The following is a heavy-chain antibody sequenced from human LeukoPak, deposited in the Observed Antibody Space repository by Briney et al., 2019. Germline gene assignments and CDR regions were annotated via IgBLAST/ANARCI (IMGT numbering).Heavy chain of an antibody. CDR3: ARAVRDRKYGYAFDI. Sequence: PSETLSLTCTVSGGSISSYYWSWIRQPPGKGLERIGYIYYTGSTNYNPSLKSRVTISVDTSKNQFSLKLSSVSAADTAVYYCARAVRDRKYGYAFDIWGQGTMVTVSS. CDR1: GGSISSYY. V-gene: IGHV4-59*01. D-gene: IGHD4-17*01. CDR2: IYYTGST. J-gene: IGHJ3*02.